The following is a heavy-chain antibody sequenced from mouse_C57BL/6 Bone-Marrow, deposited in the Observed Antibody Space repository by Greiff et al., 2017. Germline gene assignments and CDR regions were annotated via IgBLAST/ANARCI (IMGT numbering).Heavy chain of an antibody. CDR3: ASGYGSSYVWFAY. Sequence: DVHLVESGGDLVKPGGSLKLSCAASGFTFSSYGMSWVRQTPYMRLEWVATFSRGGSYTHYPDSVRGRFTFPRDNAKNTLYMQISSLKSEDTAMYYCASGYGSSYVWFAYWGQGTLVTVSA. CDR2: FSRGGSYT. V-gene: IGHV5-6*01. CDR1: GFTFSSYG. J-gene: IGHJ3*01. D-gene: IGHD1-1*01.